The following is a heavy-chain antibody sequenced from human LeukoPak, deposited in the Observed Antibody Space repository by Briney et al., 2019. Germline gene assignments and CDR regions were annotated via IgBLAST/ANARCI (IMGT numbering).Heavy chain of an antibody. Sequence: GVSVKVSCKASGYTFTRYGISWVRQAPGQGLEWMGWISAYNGNTNYAQKLQGRVTMTTDTSTSTAYMELRSLRSDDTAVYYCARTRSCSSTSCPDFDYWGQGTLVTVSS. D-gene: IGHD2-2*01. V-gene: IGHV1-18*01. CDR3: ARTRSCSSTSCPDFDY. CDR2: ISAYNGNT. CDR1: GYTFTRYG. J-gene: IGHJ4*02.